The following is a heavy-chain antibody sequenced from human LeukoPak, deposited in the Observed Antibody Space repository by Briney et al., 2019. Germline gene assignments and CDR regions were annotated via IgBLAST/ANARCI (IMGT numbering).Heavy chain of an antibody. CDR3: ARDAVVAASAPGY. D-gene: IGHD2-15*01. Sequence: GASVKVSCKASGYTFTGYYMHWVRQAPGQGLEWMGWINPNSGGTNYAQKFQGRVTMTRDTSISTAYMELSRLRSDDTAVYYCARDAVVAASAPGYWGQGTLVTVSS. J-gene: IGHJ4*02. CDR1: GYTFTGYY. V-gene: IGHV1-2*02. CDR2: INPNSGGT.